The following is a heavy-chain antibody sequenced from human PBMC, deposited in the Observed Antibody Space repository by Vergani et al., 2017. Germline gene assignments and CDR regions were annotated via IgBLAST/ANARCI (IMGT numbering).Heavy chain of an antibody. Sequence: QVQLQESGPGLVKPSENLSLTCTVSGGSISSYYWSWIRQPPGKGLEWIGYIYYSGSTNYNPSLKSRVTISVDTSKNQFSLKLSSVTAADTAVYYCARWDYSNGHENWFDPWGQGTLVTVSS. CDR1: GGSISSYY. V-gene: IGHV4-59*01. CDR2: IYYSGST. CDR3: ARWDYSNGHENWFDP. J-gene: IGHJ5*02. D-gene: IGHD4-11*01.